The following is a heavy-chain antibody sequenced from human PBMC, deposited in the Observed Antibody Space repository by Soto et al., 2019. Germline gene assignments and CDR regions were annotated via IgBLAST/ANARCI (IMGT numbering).Heavy chain of an antibody. CDR2: ISYSGSA. CDR3: ARHQRPASGYYPFES. V-gene: IGHV4-59*08. Sequence: SETLSLTCTVSGASISNYYWSWIRQSPGKGLEGIGYISYSGSASYNPSLQSRATISVDTSKNQLSLKLSSVTAADTAMYYCARHQRPASGYYPFESWGQGALVTVSS. J-gene: IGHJ4*02. CDR1: GASISNYY. D-gene: IGHD3-22*01.